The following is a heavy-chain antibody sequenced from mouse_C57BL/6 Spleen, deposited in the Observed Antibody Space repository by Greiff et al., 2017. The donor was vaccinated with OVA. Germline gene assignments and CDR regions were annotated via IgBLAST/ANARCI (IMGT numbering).Heavy chain of an antibody. Sequence: QVQLQQPGAELVRPGTSVKLSCKASGYTFTSYWMHWVKQRPGQGLEWIGVIDPSDSYTNYNQKFKGKATLTVDTSSSTAYMQLSSLTSEDSAVYYCARSSSTMVTTDFDYWGQGTTLTVSS. CDR3: ARSSSTMVTTDFDY. J-gene: IGHJ2*01. V-gene: IGHV1-59*01. D-gene: IGHD2-2*01. CDR2: IDPSDSYT. CDR1: GYTFTSYW.